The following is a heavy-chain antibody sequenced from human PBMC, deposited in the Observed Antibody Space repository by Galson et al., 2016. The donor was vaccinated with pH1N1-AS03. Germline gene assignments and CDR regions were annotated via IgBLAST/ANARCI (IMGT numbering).Heavy chain of an antibody. CDR3: VRYYYSGGSVPGAFDI. D-gene: IGHD3-22*01. CDR1: GFTVSSNY. V-gene: IGHV3-53*01. Sequence: SLRLSCAASGFTVSSNYMGWVRQAPGKGLERVSVFSTGGRAHYADSVMGRFTMSRDNSKNTVYLQMNSLRAEDTAIYSCVRYYYSGGSVPGAFDIWGQGTVVTVSS. J-gene: IGHJ3*02. CDR2: FSTGGRA.